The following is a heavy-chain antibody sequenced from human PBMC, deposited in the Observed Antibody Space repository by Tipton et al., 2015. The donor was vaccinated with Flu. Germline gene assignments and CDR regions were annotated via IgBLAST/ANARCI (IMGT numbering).Heavy chain of an antibody. V-gene: IGHV3-7*01. CDR3: ARESWGNLV. Sequence: SLRLSCAASGFKFTNYWMTWVRQAPGKGLEWVANIRGDGGDNNHADSVKGRFTISRDNGKNSLYLQMNSLRAEDTAVCYCARESWGNLVWGQGVLVTVSS. CDR1: GFKFTNYW. D-gene: IGHD7-27*01. CDR2: IRGDGGDN. J-gene: IGHJ4*02.